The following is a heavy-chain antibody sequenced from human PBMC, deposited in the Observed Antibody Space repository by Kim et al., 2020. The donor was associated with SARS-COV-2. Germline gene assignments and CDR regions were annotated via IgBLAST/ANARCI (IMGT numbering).Heavy chain of an antibody. J-gene: IGHJ4*02. CDR1: GGSFSGYY. V-gene: IGHV4-34*01. D-gene: IGHD5-12*01. CDR2: INHSGST. Sequence: SETLSLTCAVYGGSFSGYYWSWIRQPPGKGLEWIGEINHSGSTNYNPSLKSRVTISVDTSKNQFSLKLSSVTAADTAVYYCARGLRREWLPHWYFDYWGQGTLVTVSS. CDR3: ARGLRREWLPHWYFDY.